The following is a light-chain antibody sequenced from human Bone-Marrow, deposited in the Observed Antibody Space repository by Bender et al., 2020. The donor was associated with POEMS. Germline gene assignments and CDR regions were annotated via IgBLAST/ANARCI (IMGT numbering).Light chain of an antibody. CDR2: EDS. V-gene: IGLV2-14*02. CDR1: SSDIGSYNL. J-gene: IGLJ2*01. CDR3: SSYTSTSTRV. Sequence: QSALTQPASVSGSPGQSITISCTGTSSDIGSYNLVSWYQQHPGKVPKLMIYEDSKRPSGVSNRFSGSKSGNTASLTISGLQGEDEADYYCSSYTSTSTRVFGGGTKVTVL.